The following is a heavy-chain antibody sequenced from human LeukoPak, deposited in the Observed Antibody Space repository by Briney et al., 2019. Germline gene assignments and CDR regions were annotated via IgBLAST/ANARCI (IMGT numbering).Heavy chain of an antibody. J-gene: IGHJ5*02. Sequence: SETLSLTCAVYGGSFSGYYWSWIRQPPGKGLEWVGEINHSGSTNYNPSLKSRVTISVDTSKNQFSLKLSSVTAADTAVYYCARHPALRYGYSQGWFDPWGQGTLVTVSS. D-gene: IGHD3-16*01. V-gene: IGHV4-34*01. CDR2: INHSGST. CDR1: GGSFSGYY. CDR3: ARHPALRYGYSQGWFDP.